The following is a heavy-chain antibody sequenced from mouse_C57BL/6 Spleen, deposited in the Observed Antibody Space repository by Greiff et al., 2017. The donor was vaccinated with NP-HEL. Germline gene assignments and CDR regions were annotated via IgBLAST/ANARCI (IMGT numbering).Heavy chain of an antibody. Sequence: QVQLQQPGTELEKPGASVKLSCKASGYTFTSYWMHWVKQRPGQGLEWIGNINPSNGGTNYNEKFKSKATLTVDKSSSTAYMQLSSLTSEDSAVYYCARDGYYDYAMDYWGQGTSVTVSS. D-gene: IGHD2-3*01. CDR3: ARDGYYDYAMDY. J-gene: IGHJ4*01. CDR1: GYTFTSYW. V-gene: IGHV1-53*01. CDR2: INPSNGGT.